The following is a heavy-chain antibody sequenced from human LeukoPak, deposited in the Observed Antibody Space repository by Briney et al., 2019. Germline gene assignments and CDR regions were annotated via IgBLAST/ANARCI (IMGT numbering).Heavy chain of an antibody. CDR1: GYTYTKSW. J-gene: IGHJ4*02. V-gene: IGHV5-51*01. CDR2: IYPVDSET. CDR3: ARQGCTTTSCHTIDY. Sequence: GESLKISCKVSGYTYTKSWIAWVRQMPGKGLELMGIIYPVDSETRYSPSFQGKVTISVDKSISTAYLQWSSLKASDTAMYYCARQGCTTTSCHTIDYWGQGTLVTVSS. D-gene: IGHD2-2*02.